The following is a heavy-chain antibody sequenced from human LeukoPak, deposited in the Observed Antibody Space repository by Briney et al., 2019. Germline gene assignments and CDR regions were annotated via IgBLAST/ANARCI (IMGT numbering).Heavy chain of an antibody. CDR3: ATLPYCSSTSCYIFDY. D-gene: IGHD2-2*02. CDR2: IYSGDSHT. CDR1: GYSFTYW. Sequence: GESLKISCKGSGYSFTYWIGWVRQMPGKGLEWMGIIYSGDSHTKYSPSFQGRVTISADKSISTAYLQWSSLEASDTAMYYCATLPYCSSTSCYIFDYWGQGTLVTVSS. J-gene: IGHJ4*02. V-gene: IGHV5-51*01.